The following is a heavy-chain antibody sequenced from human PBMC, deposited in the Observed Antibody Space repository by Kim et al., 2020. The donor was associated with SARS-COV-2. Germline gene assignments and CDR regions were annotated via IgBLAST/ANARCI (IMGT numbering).Heavy chain of an antibody. CDR3: ARQGRIGSGSPDY. D-gene: IGHD6-19*01. V-gene: IGHV5-10-1*01. J-gene: IGHJ4*02. Sequence: NYSPSFQGHVTISADKSISTAYLQWSSLQASDTAMYYCARQGRIGSGSPDYWGQGTLVTVSS.